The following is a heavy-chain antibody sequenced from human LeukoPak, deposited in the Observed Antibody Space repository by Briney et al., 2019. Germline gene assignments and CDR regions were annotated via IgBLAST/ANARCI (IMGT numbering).Heavy chain of an antibody. CDR3: ARGMSRVKGYCSGGSCQSLTVYDY. D-gene: IGHD2-15*01. CDR2: ISAYNGNI. Sequence: ASVKVSCKASGYTFSSYGITWVRQAPGQGLEWMGWISAYNGNINYEEKVQGRVTMTTDTSTSTAYMELRSLRSDDTAVYYCARGMSRVKGYCSGGSCQSLTVYDYWGQGTLVTVSS. J-gene: IGHJ4*02. V-gene: IGHV1-18*01. CDR1: GYTFSSYG.